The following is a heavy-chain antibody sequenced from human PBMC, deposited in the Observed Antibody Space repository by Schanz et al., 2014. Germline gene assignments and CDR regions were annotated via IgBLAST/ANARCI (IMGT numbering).Heavy chain of an antibody. CDR1: GYTFTSHG. V-gene: IGHV1-69*04. J-gene: IGHJ6*03. D-gene: IGHD2-2*02. CDR3: AGTYCSSTSCYTGYYYMDV. CDR2: IIPILGIA. Sequence: QVQLVQSWAEVKGPGASVKVSCKASGYTFTSHGISWVRQAPGQGLEWMGRIIPILGIANYAQNFQGRVTITADKSTSTAYMELTSLRSEDTAVYYCAGTYCSSTSCYTGYYYMDVWGKGTTVTVSS.